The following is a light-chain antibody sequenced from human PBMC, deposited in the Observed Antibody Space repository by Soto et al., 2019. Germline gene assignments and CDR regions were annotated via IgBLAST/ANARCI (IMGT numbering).Light chain of an antibody. J-gene: IGKJ2*01. V-gene: IGKV3-20*01. Sequence: EIVLTQSPGTLSLSPGERATLSCRASQSVSSSYLAWYQQKPGQAPSLLIYGASSRATGIPHRFSGSGSATDFSLTISRMEPEDFAVYYCHQYGSSPPYTFGQGTKLEIK. CDR1: QSVSSSY. CDR2: GAS. CDR3: HQYGSSPPYT.